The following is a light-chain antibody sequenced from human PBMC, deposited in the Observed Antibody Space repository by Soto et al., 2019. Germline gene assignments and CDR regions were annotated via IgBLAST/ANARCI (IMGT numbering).Light chain of an antibody. CDR2: EVS. CDR3: SSYTSISTPVV. CDR1: SSDVGGYNY. Sequence: QSALTQPASVSGSPGQSITISCTGTSSDVGGYNYVSWYQQHPGKAPKLMIHEVSNRPSGVSNRFSGSKSGSTASLTISGLRAEDEADYYCSSYTSISTPVVFGGGTHLTVL. V-gene: IGLV2-14*01. J-gene: IGLJ2*01.